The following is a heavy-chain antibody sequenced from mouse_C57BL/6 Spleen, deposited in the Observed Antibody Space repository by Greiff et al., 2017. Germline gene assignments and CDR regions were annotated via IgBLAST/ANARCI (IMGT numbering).Heavy chain of an antibody. V-gene: IGHV1-26*01. CDR3: ARVYQGAWFAY. J-gene: IGHJ3*01. Sequence: EVQLQQSGPELVKPGASVKISCKASGYTFTDYYMNWVKQSHGKSLEWIGDINPNNGGTSYNQKFKGKATLTVDKSSSTAYMELRSLTSEDSAVYYCARVYQGAWFAYWGQGTLVTVSA. CDR2: INPNNGGT. D-gene: IGHD5-1-1*01. CDR1: GYTFTDYY.